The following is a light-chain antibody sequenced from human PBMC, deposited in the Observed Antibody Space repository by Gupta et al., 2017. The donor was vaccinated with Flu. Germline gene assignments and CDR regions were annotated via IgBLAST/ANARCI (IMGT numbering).Light chain of an antibody. V-gene: IGKV1-12*01. CDR2: AAC. Sequence: IQMTQSPSSVSASVGDRVTITCWPSQSINCWLAWYQQQPEKAPKLLIYAACSLQSGVPSRFSGGGSGTYFPLTISSQQPEDFASYYCQQANSFPTFGQGTKLEIK. J-gene: IGKJ2*01. CDR1: QSINCW. CDR3: QQANSFPT.